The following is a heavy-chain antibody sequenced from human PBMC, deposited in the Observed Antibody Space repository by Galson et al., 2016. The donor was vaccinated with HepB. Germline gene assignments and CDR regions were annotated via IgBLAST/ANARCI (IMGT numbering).Heavy chain of an antibody. Sequence: SETLSLTCTVSGGSISSSSYYWGWIRQPPGKGLEWIGSIYYSGSTYYNPSLQNRVTISVDTSKNQFFLKMSSVTAADTAVHYCARRFRYTYGPPYGMDVWGQGTTVTVSS. CDR1: GGSISSSSYY. V-gene: IGHV4-39*01. D-gene: IGHD5-18*01. CDR3: ARRFRYTYGPPYGMDV. J-gene: IGHJ6*02. CDR2: IYYSGST.